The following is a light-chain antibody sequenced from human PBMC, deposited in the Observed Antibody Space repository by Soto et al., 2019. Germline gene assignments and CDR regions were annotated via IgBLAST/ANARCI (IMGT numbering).Light chain of an antibody. CDR3: QQYGSSPPT. CDR2: GAS. J-gene: IGKJ1*01. Sequence: EIVLTQSPGTLSLSPGERATLSCRASQSVSSTYLAWYQQKPGQAPRLLIYGASSRATGIPDRFSGXGSGXXFTLTISRLEPEDFAVYYCQQYGSSPPTFGQGTKVEIK. V-gene: IGKV3-20*01. CDR1: QSVSSTY.